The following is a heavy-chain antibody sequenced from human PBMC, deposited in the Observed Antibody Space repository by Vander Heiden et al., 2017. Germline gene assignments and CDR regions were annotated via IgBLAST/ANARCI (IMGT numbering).Heavy chain of an antibody. V-gene: IGHV1-46*01. D-gene: IGHD3-22*01. CDR3: ARDPVVANDAFDI. Sequence: QVQLVQSGAEVKKPGASVKVSCKASGYPFTSYYMHWVRQAPGQGLEWMGIINPSGGSTSYAQKFQGRVTMTRDTSTSTVYMELSSLRSEDTAVYYCARDPVVANDAFDIWGQGTMVTVSS. J-gene: IGHJ3*02. CDR2: INPSGGST. CDR1: GYPFTSYY.